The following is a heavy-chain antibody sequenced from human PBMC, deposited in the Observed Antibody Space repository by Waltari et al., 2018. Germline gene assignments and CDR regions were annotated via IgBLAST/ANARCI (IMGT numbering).Heavy chain of an antibody. CDR2: IKSKTDGGTT. CDR3: TTDGTYYYDSSGPAPPDY. D-gene: IGHD3-22*01. Sequence: EVQLVESGGGLVKPGGSLRLSCAASGFTFSNAWMSWVRQAPGKGLEWVGSIKSKTDGGTTDYAAPVKGRFTISRDDSKNTLYLQMNSLKTEDTAVYYCTTDGTYYYDSSGPAPPDYWGQGTLVTVSS. V-gene: IGHV3-15*01. CDR1: GFTFSNAW. J-gene: IGHJ4*02.